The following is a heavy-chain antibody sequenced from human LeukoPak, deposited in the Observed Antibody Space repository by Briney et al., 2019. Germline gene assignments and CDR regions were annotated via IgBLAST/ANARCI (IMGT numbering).Heavy chain of an antibody. V-gene: IGHV1-2*02. CDR1: GYTFTGYY. CDR2: VNPNSGGT. CDR3: ARESEWELLVSAFDI. J-gene: IGHJ3*02. Sequence: GASVKVSCKASGYTFTGYYMHWVRQAPGQGLEWMGWVNPNSGGTNYAQKFQVRVTITSYTSISTAYMELSRLRYDDTAVYYCARESEWELLVSAFDIWGQGTMVTVSS. D-gene: IGHD1-26*01.